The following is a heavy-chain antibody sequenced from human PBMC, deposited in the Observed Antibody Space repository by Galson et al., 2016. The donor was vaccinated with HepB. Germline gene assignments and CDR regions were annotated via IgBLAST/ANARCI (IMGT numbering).Heavy chain of an antibody. CDR1: GGSISPYY. CDR3: ARVTIFGIIEGFDP. D-gene: IGHD3-3*02. Sequence: SETLSLTCTVSGGSISPYYWSWIRQTPGLGLQYIGYVYHTGSTHYNPSLKSRVTLSVDTSNNQFSLKLSSVTAADTAIYYCARVTIFGIIEGFDPWGQGILVTVSS. CDR2: VYHTGST. V-gene: IGHV4-59*01. J-gene: IGHJ5*02.